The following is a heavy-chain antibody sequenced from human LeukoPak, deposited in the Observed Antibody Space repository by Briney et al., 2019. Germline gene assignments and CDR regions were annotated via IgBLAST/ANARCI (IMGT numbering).Heavy chain of an antibody. CDR2: INPNSGGT. D-gene: IGHD1-26*01. J-gene: IGHJ4*02. V-gene: IGHV1-2*02. CDR3: ARDSYTRRYFDY. Sequence: GASVKVSCKASGYTFTGYYMHWVRQAAGQGLEWMGWINPNSGGTNYAQKFQGRVTMTRDTSISTAYMELSRLRSDDTAVYYCARDSYTRRYFDYWGQGTLVTVSS. CDR1: GYTFTGYY.